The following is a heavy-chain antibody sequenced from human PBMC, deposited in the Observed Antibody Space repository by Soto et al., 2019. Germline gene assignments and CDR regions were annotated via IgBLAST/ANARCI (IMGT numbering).Heavy chain of an antibody. CDR2: ISWNSGSI. D-gene: IGHD6-13*01. CDR1: GFTFDDYA. J-gene: IGHJ4*02. Sequence: EVQLVESGGGLVQPGRSLRLSCAASGFTFDDYAMHWVRQAPGKGLEWVSGISWNSGSIGYADSVKGRFTISRDNAKNSLYLQMNSLRAEDTALYYCAKDLGSSSWGVDYWGQGTLVTVSS. V-gene: IGHV3-9*01. CDR3: AKDLGSSSWGVDY.